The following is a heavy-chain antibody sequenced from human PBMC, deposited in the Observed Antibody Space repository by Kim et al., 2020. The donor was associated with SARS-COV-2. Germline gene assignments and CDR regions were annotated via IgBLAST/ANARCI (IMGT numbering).Heavy chain of an antibody. J-gene: IGHJ4*02. CDR2: IYYSGST. D-gene: IGHD3-10*01. CDR3: ARVRGGITMVRGVDYFDC. CDR1: GGSISSGGYY. Sequence: SETLSLTCTVSGGSISSGGYYWSWIRQHPGKGLEWIGYIYYSGSTYYNPSLKSRVTISVDTSKNQFSLKLSSVTAADTAVYYCARVRGGITMVRGVDYFDCWRQGTLVTVSS. V-gene: IGHV4-31*03.